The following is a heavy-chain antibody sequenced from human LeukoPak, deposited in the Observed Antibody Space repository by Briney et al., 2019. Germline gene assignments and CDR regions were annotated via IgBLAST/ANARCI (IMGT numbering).Heavy chain of an antibody. J-gene: IGHJ4*02. V-gene: IGHV4-59*01. D-gene: IGHD3-10*01. CDR1: GGSISSYY. Sequence: SETLSLTCTVSGGSISSYYWSWIRQPPGKGLEWIGYIYHRGTATYNPSLKSRVAISLDTSKNQFSLKLSSVTAADTAVYYCARGGTYYTSGSYLGYWGQGTLVTVSS. CDR2: IYHRGTA. CDR3: ARGGTYYTSGSYLGY.